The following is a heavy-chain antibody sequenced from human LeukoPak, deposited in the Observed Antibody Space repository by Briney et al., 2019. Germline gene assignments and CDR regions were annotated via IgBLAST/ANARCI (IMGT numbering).Heavy chain of an antibody. CDR3: ARGTPRRDGYNSNWFDP. J-gene: IGHJ5*02. Sequence: ASVKVSCKASGYTFTSHDINWVRQAPGQGLEWMGWINPNSGGTNYAQKFQGWVTMTRDTSISTAYMELSRLRSDDTAVYYCARGTPRRDGYNSNWFDPWGQGTLVTVSS. D-gene: IGHD5-24*01. CDR2: INPNSGGT. V-gene: IGHV1-2*04. CDR1: GYTFTSHD.